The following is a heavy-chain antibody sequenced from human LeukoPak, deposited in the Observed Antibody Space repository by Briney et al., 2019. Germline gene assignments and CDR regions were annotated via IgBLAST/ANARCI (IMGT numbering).Heavy chain of an antibody. CDR3: AKKPPGNFWSGYFDY. CDR1: GFTFSSCG. V-gene: IGHV3-30*02. Sequence: PGGSLRLSCAASGFTFSSCGVHWVRQAPGKGLEWVAFVLYDGSHKYYADSVKGRFTISRDNSKNTLYLQMISLRAEDTAIYYCAKKPPGNFWSGYFDYWGQGTLVTVSS. J-gene: IGHJ4*02. CDR2: VLYDGSHK. D-gene: IGHD3-3*01.